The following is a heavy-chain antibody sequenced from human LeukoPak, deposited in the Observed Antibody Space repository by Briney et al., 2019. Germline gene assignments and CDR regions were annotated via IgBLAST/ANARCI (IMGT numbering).Heavy chain of an antibody. CDR3: AKVWGDGYNIGYYYYYMDV. CDR1: GFTFSSYE. D-gene: IGHD5-24*01. CDR2: ISSSGSTT. Sequence: PGGSLRLSCAASGFTFSSYEMNWVRQAPGKGLEWVSYISSSGSTTYYADSVKGRFTISRDNSKNTLYLQMNSLRAEDTAVYYCAKVWGDGYNIGYYYYYMDVWGKGTTVTISS. J-gene: IGHJ6*03. V-gene: IGHV3-48*03.